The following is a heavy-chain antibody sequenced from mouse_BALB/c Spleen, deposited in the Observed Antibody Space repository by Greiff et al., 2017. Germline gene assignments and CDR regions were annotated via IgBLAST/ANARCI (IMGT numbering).Heavy chain of an antibody. CDR2: ISDGGSYT. J-gene: IGHJ4*01. Sequence: DVQLVESGGGLVKPGGSLKLSCAASGFTFSDYYMYWVRQTPEKRLEWVATISDGGSYTYYPDSVKGRFTISRDNAKNNLYLQMSSLKSEDTAMYYCARGTYYAMDYWGQGTSVTVSS. V-gene: IGHV5-4*02. CDR3: ARGTYYAMDY. CDR1: GFTFSDYY.